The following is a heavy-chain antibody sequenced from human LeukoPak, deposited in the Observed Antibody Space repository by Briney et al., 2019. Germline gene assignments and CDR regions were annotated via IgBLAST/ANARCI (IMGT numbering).Heavy chain of an antibody. CDR3: ARAFQYGSGSYPYSL. D-gene: IGHD3-10*01. J-gene: IGHJ4*02. CDR1: GFSVSNND. Sequence: PGGSLRLSCAASGFSVSNNDMSWVRQAPGKGLEWVSAVYSGGSTYYADSVKGRFTMSRDILKNMLSLQMNSLRAEDTAVYYCARAFQYGSGSYPYSLWGQGTLVTVSS. V-gene: IGHV3-66*01. CDR2: VYSGGST.